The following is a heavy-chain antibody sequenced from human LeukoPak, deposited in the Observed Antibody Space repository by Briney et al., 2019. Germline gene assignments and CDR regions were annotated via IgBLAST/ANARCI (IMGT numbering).Heavy chain of an antibody. V-gene: IGHV3-30*02. Sequence: GGSLRLSCAASGFTFSTCGMHWVRQAPGQGLEWVAFIRYHGSDKYYADSVKGRFTISRDNSENTLYLQMNSLRAEDTAVYYCAKSVYSYGYPFEVDYWGQGTLVTVSS. CDR3: AKSVYSYGYPFEVDY. CDR2: IRYHGSDK. J-gene: IGHJ4*02. D-gene: IGHD5-18*01. CDR1: GFTFSTCG.